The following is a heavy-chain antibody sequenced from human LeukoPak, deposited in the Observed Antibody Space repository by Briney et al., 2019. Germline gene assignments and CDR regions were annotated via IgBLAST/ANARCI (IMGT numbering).Heavy chain of an antibody. CDR1: GFTFSSYA. CDR3: AKRNNYDFWRNYMDV. V-gene: IGHV3-23*01. J-gene: IGHJ6*03. Sequence: GGSLRLSCAASGFTFSSYAMSWVRQAPGKGLEWVSAISGSGGNTYYADSVKGRFTISRDNSKNTLYLQMNSLRAEDTAVYHCAKRNNYDFWRNYMDVWGKGTTVTVSS. CDR2: ISGSGGNT. D-gene: IGHD3-3*01.